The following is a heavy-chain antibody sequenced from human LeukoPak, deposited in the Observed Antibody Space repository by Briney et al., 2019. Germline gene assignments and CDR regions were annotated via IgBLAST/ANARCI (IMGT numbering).Heavy chain of an antibody. CDR1: GFTFSSYA. J-gene: IGHJ4*02. D-gene: IGHD3-10*01. Sequence: GGSLRLFCAASGFTFSSYAMNWVRQAPGKGLEWVSSISSSGSYIYYADSVKGRFTNSRDNAKNSLYLRLNSLRAEDTAVYYCARDRLRTYGYIDYWGQGTLVTVSS. CDR3: ARDRLRTYGYIDY. CDR2: ISSSGSYI. V-gene: IGHV3-21*01.